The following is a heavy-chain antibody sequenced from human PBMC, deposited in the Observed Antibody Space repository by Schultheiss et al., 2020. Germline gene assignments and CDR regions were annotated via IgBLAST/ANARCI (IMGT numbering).Heavy chain of an antibody. J-gene: IGHJ5*02. Sequence: SETLSLTCTVSGGSISGTNYYWSWIRQPAGKGLEWIGRIYTSGSTYYNPSLKSRLTISVDKSKNQFSLKLSSVTAADTAVYYCARGIGTRGWFDPWGQGTLVTVSS. D-gene: IGHD1-14*01. CDR2: IYTSGST. V-gene: IGHV4-61*02. CDR1: GGSISGTNYY. CDR3: ARGIGTRGWFDP.